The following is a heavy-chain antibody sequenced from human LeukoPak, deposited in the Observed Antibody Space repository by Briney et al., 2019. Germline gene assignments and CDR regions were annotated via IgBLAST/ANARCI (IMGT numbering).Heavy chain of an antibody. CDR1: GGSISSGGYS. CDR2: IYHSGST. CDR3: ARERITLDY. D-gene: IGHD3-10*01. V-gene: IGHV4-30-2*01. J-gene: IGHJ4*02. Sequence: SETLSLTCAVSGGSISSGGYSWGWIRQPPGKGLEWIGYIYHSGSTYYNPSLKSRVTILVDRSKNQYSLKLSSVPAADTAVYYCARERITLDYWGQGTLVTVSS.